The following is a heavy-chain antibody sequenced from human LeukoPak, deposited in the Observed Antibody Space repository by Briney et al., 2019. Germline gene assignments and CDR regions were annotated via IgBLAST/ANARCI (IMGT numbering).Heavy chain of an antibody. CDR1: GASISSDY. CDR2: VYFSGST. J-gene: IGHJ4*02. V-gene: IGHV4-59*01. CDR3: ARYVGGHSFSSPIKYYFDN. D-gene: IGHD2-21*02. Sequence: ETLSLTCNVSGASISSDYWSWIRQAPGKGLEWIGFVYFSGSTNYNPSMESRVTMSADTFKNQFSLKLTSVTAADTAVYYCARYVGGHSFSSPIKYYFDNWGQGTLVTVSS.